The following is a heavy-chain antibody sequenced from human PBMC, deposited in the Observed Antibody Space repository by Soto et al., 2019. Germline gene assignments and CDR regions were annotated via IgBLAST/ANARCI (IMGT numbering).Heavy chain of an antibody. J-gene: IGHJ5*02. Sequence: GGSLRLSCAASGFTFSSYGMHWVRQAPGKGLEWVAVISYDGSNKYYADSVKGRFTISRDNSKNTLYLQMNSLRAEDTAVYYCAKEAVVPAAMPLLTPFDPWGQGTLVTVSS. V-gene: IGHV3-30*18. CDR1: GFTFSSYG. CDR3: AKEAVVPAAMPLLTPFDP. CDR2: ISYDGSNK. D-gene: IGHD2-2*01.